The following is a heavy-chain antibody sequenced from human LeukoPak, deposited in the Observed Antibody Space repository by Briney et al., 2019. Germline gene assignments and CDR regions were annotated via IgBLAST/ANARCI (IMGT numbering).Heavy chain of an antibody. CDR2: INHSGST. J-gene: IGHJ6*04. V-gene: IGHV4-34*01. CDR1: GGSFSGYY. Sequence: SETLSLTCAVYGGSFSGYYWSWIRQPPGKGLEWIGEINHSGSTNYNPSLKSRVTISVDTSKNQFSLKLSFVTAADTAVYYCARGGSGRGRIVVVPAAYYGMDVWGKGTTVTVSS. CDR3: ARGGSGRGRIVVVPAAYYGMDV. D-gene: IGHD2-2*01.